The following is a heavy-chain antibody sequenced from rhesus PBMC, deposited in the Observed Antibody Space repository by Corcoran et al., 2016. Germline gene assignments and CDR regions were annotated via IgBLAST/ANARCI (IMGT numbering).Heavy chain of an antibody. J-gene: IGHJ4*01. V-gene: IGHV4S9*01. CDR2: IYGNSAST. D-gene: IGHD3-34*01. Sequence: QVQLQESGPGLVKPSETLSLTCAVSGGSISDYYYWNWIRQPPGKGLEWIGNIYGNSASTYYHPSLKSRVTISKDTSKNQFFLKLSSVTAADTAVYYCARERGGYYYFDYWGQGVLVTVSS. CDR1: GGSISDYYY. CDR3: ARERGGYYYFDY.